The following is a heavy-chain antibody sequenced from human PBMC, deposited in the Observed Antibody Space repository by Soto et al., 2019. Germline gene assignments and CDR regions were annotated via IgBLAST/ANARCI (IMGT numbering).Heavy chain of an antibody. V-gene: IGHV1-69*05. CDR2: IIPIFGTA. Sequence: QVQLVQSGAEVKKPGSSVKVSCKASGGTFSSYAISWVRQAPGQGLEWMGGIIPIFGTANYAQKFQGRVTITTDEAKSTAYMERSSLRSEDTAVYYCARSDCGGGSWPYYYYGMDVWGQGTTVTVSS. CDR1: GGTFSSYA. D-gene: IGHD2-15*01. CDR3: ARSDCGGGSWPYYYYGMDV. J-gene: IGHJ6*02.